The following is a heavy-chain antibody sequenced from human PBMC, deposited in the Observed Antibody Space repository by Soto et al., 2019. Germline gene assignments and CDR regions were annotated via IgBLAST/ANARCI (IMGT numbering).Heavy chain of an antibody. Sequence: PSDSLSLTCAVSGYSISSGDYWGWLRQPPGKGLEWIGGIYHGGSTYYNPSLNSRVTLSIDMTNNHVSLILNSVTAADTAVYYCARVGPWVPYYYDSSPYTFENWFDPWGQGTLVTVS. CDR3: ARVGPWVPYYYDSSPYTFENWFDP. V-gene: IGHV4-38-2*01. D-gene: IGHD3-22*01. CDR2: IYHGGST. CDR1: GYSISSGDY. J-gene: IGHJ5*02.